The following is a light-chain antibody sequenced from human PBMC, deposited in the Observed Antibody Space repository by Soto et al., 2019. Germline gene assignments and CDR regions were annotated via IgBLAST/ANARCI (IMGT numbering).Light chain of an antibody. J-gene: IGKJ1*01. V-gene: IGKV1-9*01. CDR1: QGISY. Sequence: IQLTQSPSSLSASVGDRVTITCRASQGISYLAWYQQKPGKAPKLLIYAASTLQSGVPSRFSGSGSGTDFTLTISSPQPEDFATYYCQQLNSYPRTFGQGTKVDI. CDR2: AAS. CDR3: QQLNSYPRT.